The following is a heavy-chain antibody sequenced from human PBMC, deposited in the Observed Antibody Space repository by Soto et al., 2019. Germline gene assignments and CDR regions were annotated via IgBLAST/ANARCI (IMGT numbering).Heavy chain of an antibody. Sequence: ASVKVSCRASGFTFITYDFSWVRKAAGQGLEWMGWMNPNNGNAGFAQKFRGRINMTRNTSISRAYLELSSLRSDDSAVYFCARRKERAGAYYLDLWVQGTQVTVSS. V-gene: IGHV1-8*01. D-gene: IGHD6-25*01. CDR1: GFTFITYD. CDR3: ARRKERAGAYYLDL. CDR2: MNPNNGNA. J-gene: IGHJ4*02.